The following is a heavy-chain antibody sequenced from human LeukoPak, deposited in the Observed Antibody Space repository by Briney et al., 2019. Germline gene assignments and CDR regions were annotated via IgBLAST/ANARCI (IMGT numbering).Heavy chain of an antibody. CDR3: ARATLMVRGLMDV. D-gene: IGHD3-10*01. Sequence: PGGSLTLTRVACGFIFSDYYLSWIRPAGGKGLEWVSYSGSSSSYTNYADSVNGRFTITNDNTKSLLKLKMNSQKAEDTAVYYCARATLMVRGLMDVGGQGPTVTVSS. CDR1: GFIFSDYY. CDR2: SGSSSSYT. J-gene: IGHJ6*02. V-gene: IGHV3-11*05.